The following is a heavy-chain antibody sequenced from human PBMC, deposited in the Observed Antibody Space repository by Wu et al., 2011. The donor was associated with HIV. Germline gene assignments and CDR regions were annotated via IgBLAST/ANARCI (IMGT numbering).Heavy chain of an antibody. CDR2: FHPGGSDT. D-gene: IGHD6-6*01. Sequence: VQLVQSGAEAKKPGESLRISCKGSGYSFTNYWIGWVRQVPGKGLEWMGIFHPGGSDTKYSPSFQGLVTMSGDRSINTAYLQWNSLKASDSAMYYCASGGGRSSYFQFWGQGTLVTVSS. V-gene: IGHV5-51*03. J-gene: IGHJ1*01. CDR1: GYSFTNYW. CDR3: ASGGGRSSYFQF.